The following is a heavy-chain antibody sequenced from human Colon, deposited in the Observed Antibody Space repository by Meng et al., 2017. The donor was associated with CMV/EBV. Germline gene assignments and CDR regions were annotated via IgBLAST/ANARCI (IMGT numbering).Heavy chain of an antibody. CDR2: IYYSGYT. CDR1: GGSISSSTYY. D-gene: IGHD4-17*01. CDR3: ATDYGDYYFDR. V-gene: IGHV4-39*07. J-gene: IGHJ4*02. Sequence: QLELQGSGPGLVKPSATLSLPCTVSGGSISSSTYYWGWIRQTPGKGLEWIGNIYYSGYTYYNPSLKSRLTISVDTSKNQFSLKLTSVTAADTAVYYCATDYGDYYFDRWGQGTLVTVSS.